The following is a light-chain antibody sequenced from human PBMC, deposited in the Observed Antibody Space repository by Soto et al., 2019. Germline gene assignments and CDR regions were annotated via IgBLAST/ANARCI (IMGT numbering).Light chain of an antibody. CDR3: CSYTSSSPYLV. V-gene: IGLV2-14*01. Sequence: QSALTQPASVSGSPGQSITISCTGASSDVGGYNYVSWYQQHPGKAPKLMIYDVSNRPSGVSNRFSGSKSGNTASLSISGLQAEDEADYYCCSYTSSSPYLVFGGGTKLTVL. J-gene: IGLJ2*01. CDR2: DVS. CDR1: SSDVGGYNY.